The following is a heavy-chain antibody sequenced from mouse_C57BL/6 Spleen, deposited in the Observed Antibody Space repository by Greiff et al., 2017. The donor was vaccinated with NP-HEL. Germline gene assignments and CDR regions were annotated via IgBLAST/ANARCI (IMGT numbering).Heavy chain of an antibody. V-gene: IGHV1-42*01. J-gene: IGHJ4*01. CDR2: INPSTGGT. CDR3: ARSYYDYDAYAMDY. D-gene: IGHD2-4*01. CDR1: GYSFTGYY. Sequence: EVMLVESGPELVKPGASVKISCKASGYSFTGYYMNWVKQSPEKSLEWIGEINPSTGGTTYNQKFKAKATLTVDKSSSTAYMQLKSLTSEDSAVYYCARSYYDYDAYAMDYWGQGTSVTVSS.